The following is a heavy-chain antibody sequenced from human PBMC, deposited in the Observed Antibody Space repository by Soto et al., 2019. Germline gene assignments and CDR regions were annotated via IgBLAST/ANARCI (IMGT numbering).Heavy chain of an antibody. Sequence: SVGSLRLSCAASGFTFSSYAMSWVRQAPGKGLEWVSAISGSGGSTYYADSVKGRFTISRDNSKNTLYLQMNSLRAEDTAVYYCANSGVAATHDAFDIWGQGTMVTVSS. CDR2: ISGSGGST. J-gene: IGHJ3*02. CDR1: GFTFSSYA. CDR3: ANSGVAATHDAFDI. V-gene: IGHV3-23*01. D-gene: IGHD1-26*01.